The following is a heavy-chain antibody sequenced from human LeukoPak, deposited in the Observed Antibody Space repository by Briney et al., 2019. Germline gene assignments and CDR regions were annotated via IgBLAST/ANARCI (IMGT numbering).Heavy chain of an antibody. D-gene: IGHD3-10*01. V-gene: IGHV1-46*01. J-gene: IGHJ4*02. CDR2: INPSGGST. Sequence: ASVKVSCKASGYTFTSYYMHWVRQAPGQGLEWMGIINPSGGSTSYAQKFQGRVTMTRDTSTSTVYMELSSLRSEETAVYYCARVVGSYYGSGSYPYYFDYWGQGTLVTVSS. CDR1: GYTFTSYY. CDR3: ARVVGSYYGSGSYPYYFDY.